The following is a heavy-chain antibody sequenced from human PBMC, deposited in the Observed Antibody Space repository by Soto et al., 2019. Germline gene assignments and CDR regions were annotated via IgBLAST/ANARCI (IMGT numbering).Heavy chain of an antibody. Sequence: QVQLVQSGVEVKKPGASVKVSCQASGYTFTNYGITWLRQAPGQGLEWMGWVSAYNRNTNYAQRFQDRGTMTTDTSTRTAYMELRNLKSDDTASYFCARERQYEPLLYWGQGTLVTVSS. D-gene: IGHD2-2*01. J-gene: IGHJ4*02. V-gene: IGHV1-18*01. CDR3: ARERQYEPLLY. CDR2: VSAYNRNT. CDR1: GYTFTNYG.